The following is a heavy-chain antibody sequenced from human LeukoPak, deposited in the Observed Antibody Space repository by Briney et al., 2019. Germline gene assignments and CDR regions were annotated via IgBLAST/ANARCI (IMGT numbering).Heavy chain of an antibody. CDR3: ARGPGYDFWSGYYPY. Sequence: VASVKVSCRASGYTFTGYHMHWVRQAPGQGLEWMGWINPNSGGTNYAQKFQGRVTMTRDTSISTAYMELSRLRSDDTAVYYCARGPGYDFWSGYYPYWGQGTLVTVSS. CDR1: GYTFTGYH. V-gene: IGHV1-2*02. J-gene: IGHJ4*02. CDR2: INPNSGGT. D-gene: IGHD3-3*01.